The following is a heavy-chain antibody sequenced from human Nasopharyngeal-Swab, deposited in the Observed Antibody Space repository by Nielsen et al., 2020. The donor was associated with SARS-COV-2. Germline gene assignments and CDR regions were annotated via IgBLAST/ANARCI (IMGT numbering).Heavy chain of an antibody. CDR3: AKGEHDYGDYIYWFDP. J-gene: IGHJ5*02. Sequence: GESLKISCAASGFTFSSYGMHWVRQAPGKGLEWVAVISYDGSNKYYADSVKGRFTISRDNSKNTLYLQMNSLRAEDTAVYYCAKGEHDYGDYIYWFDPWGQGTLVTVSS. CDR2: ISYDGSNK. CDR1: GFTFSSYG. V-gene: IGHV3-30*18. D-gene: IGHD4-17*01.